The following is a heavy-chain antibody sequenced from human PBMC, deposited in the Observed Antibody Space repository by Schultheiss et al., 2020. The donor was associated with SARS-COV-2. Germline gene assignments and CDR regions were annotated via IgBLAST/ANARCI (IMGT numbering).Heavy chain of an antibody. Sequence: ASVKVSCKASGGTFSSYAISWVRQAPGQGLEWMGWISAYNGNTNYAQKLQGRVTLTTDTSTSTAYMELRSLRSDDTAIYYCARGRMVGGNSGGWFDPWGQGTLVTVSS. J-gene: IGHJ5*02. D-gene: IGHD1-26*01. CDR3: ARGRMVGGNSGGWFDP. CDR1: GGTFSSYA. CDR2: ISAYNGNT. V-gene: IGHV1-18*01.